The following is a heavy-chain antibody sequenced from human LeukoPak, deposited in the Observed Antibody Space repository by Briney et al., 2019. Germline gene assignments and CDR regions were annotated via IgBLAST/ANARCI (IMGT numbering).Heavy chain of an antibody. J-gene: IGHJ4*02. D-gene: IGHD3-22*01. CDR1: GLPLSNLG. V-gene: IGHV3-23*01. Sequence: GGTLRLLCAVWGLPLSNLGLRGAPEPPGRGREGGAGISDRGGSKNYADSVKGRFTISRDNPKNTLYLQMNSLRAEDTAVYFCAKRGVVIRVILVGFHKAAYYFDSWGQGALVTVSS. CDR3: AKRGVVIRVILVGFHKAAYYFDS. CDR2: ISDRGGSK.